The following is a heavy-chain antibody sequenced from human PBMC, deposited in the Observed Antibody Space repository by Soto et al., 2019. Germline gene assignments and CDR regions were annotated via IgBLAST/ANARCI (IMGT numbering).Heavy chain of an antibody. D-gene: IGHD3-22*01. CDR1: GYTFTSYG. Sequence: ASVKVSFKASGYTFTSYGISWVRQAPGQGLEWMGWISAYNGNTNYAQKLQGRVTMTTDTSTSTAYMELRSLRSDDTAVYYCARDASTYYYDSSGYVSAFDIWGQGTMVTVSS. J-gene: IGHJ3*02. CDR3: ARDASTYYYDSSGYVSAFDI. V-gene: IGHV1-18*01. CDR2: ISAYNGNT.